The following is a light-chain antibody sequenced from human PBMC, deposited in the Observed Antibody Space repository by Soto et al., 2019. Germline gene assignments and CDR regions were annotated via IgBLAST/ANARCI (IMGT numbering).Light chain of an antibody. V-gene: IGKV3-15*01. Sequence: EIVMTQSPATLSVSPGERATLSCRASQSIRTNLAWYQHKPGQAPRLLIHGASTRAAGVPARFSGSGSGTEFALTISSLQSEDFAVYYCQQYNNWPPAYTFGQGTKLEIK. CDR3: QQYNNWPPAYT. CDR1: QSIRTN. CDR2: GAS. J-gene: IGKJ2*01.